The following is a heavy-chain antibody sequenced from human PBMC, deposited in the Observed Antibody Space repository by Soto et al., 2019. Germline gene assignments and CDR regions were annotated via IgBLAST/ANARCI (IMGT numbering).Heavy chain of an antibody. CDR2: ISSYNENT. CDR3: ARVAWGYYDGSRKDSFDI. Sequence: ASVKVSCKASGYSFSDYGISWVRQAPGQGLEWMGWISSYNENTNYAQNFQGRVTMTTDTSTNTAYMELRSLRSDDTAVYYCARVAWGYYDGSRKDSFDIWGQDTMVTVSS. D-gene: IGHD3-22*01. J-gene: IGHJ3*02. V-gene: IGHV1-18*01. CDR1: GYSFSDYG.